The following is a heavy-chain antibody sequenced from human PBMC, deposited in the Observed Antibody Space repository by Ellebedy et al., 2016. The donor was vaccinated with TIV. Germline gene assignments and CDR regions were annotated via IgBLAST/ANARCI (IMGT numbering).Heavy chain of an antibody. CDR3: ATFPRGYSYGYFDY. V-gene: IGHV4-39*01. Sequence: MPSETLSLTCTVSGGSISSSSYYWGWIRQPPGKGLEWIGSIYYSGSTYYNPSLKSRVTISVDTSKNQFSLKLSSVTAADTAVYYCATFPRGYSYGYFDYWGQGTLVTVSS. CDR2: IYYSGST. CDR1: GGSISSSSYY. J-gene: IGHJ4*02. D-gene: IGHD5-18*01.